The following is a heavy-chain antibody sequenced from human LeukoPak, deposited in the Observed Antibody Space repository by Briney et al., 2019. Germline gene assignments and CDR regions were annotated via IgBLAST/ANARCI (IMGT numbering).Heavy chain of an antibody. CDR2: IYYRGST. J-gene: IGHJ5*02. V-gene: IGHV4-59*07. CDR3: ARTGSAWYYDFWSGPTWFDP. D-gene: IGHD3-3*01. CDR1: DGSIRSYY. Sequence: SYAVSLTCLRSDGSIRSYYWSWMRQPPGTGLEWIGYIYYRGSTNYNPSLKSRVTISVDTSKNQFSLKLSSVTAADTAVYYCARTGSAWYYDFWSGPTWFDPWGQGTLVTVSS.